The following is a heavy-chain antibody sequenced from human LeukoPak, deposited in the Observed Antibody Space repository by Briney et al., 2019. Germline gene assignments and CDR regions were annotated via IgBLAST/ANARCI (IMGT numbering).Heavy chain of an antibody. J-gene: IGHJ4*02. CDR1: GFTVSSNY. CDR2: IYTGGYT. V-gene: IGHV3-53*01. D-gene: IGHD4-11*01. CDR3: AKDAAANVDYPYYFDY. Sequence: GGSLRLPCAASGFTVSSNYMSWVRQAPGKGLEWVSVIYTGGYTYYADSVKGRFTISRDNSKNTLYLQVNSLRAEDTAVYYCAKDAAANVDYPYYFDYWGQGALVTVSS.